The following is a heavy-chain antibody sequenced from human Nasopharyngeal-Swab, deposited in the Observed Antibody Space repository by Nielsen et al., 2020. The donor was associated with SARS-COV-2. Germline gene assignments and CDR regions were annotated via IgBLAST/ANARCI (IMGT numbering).Heavy chain of an antibody. Sequence: ASVKVSCKASGYTFTSYGIRWVRQAPGQGLEWMGWISAYNGNTNYAQKLQGRVTMTTDTSTSTAYMELRSLRSDDTAVYYCARVGSRELKHYYMDVWGKGATVTVSS. D-gene: IGHD3-10*01. V-gene: IGHV1-18*01. J-gene: IGHJ6*03. CDR3: ARVGSRELKHYYMDV. CDR2: ISAYNGNT. CDR1: GYTFTSYG.